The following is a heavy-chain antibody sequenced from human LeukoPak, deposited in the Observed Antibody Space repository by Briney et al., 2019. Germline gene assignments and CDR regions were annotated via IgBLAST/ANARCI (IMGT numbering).Heavy chain of an antibody. V-gene: IGHV1-69*05. J-gene: IGHJ5*02. CDR2: IIPIFGTA. CDR3: ARSIAAAGGGTYWFDP. CDR1: GYTFTGYY. D-gene: IGHD6-13*01. Sequence: SVKVSCKASGYTFTGYYMHWVRQAPGQGLEWMGGIIPIFGTANYAQKFQGRVTITTDESTSTAYMELSSLRSEDTAVYYCARSIAAAGGGTYWFDPWGQGTLVTVSS.